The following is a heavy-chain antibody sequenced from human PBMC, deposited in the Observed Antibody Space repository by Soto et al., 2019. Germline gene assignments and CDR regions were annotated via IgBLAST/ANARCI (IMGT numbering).Heavy chain of an antibody. Sequence: SETLSLTCTVSGGSISSSSYYWGWIRQPPGKGLEWIGSIYYSGSTYYNPSLKSRVAISVDTSKNQFSLKLSSVTAADTAVYYCARHENYYILTGSYVRNGMAFWGQGTTVTVSS. J-gene: IGHJ6*02. CDR1: GGSISSSSYY. V-gene: IGHV4-39*01. D-gene: IGHD3-9*01. CDR2: IYYSGST. CDR3: ARHENYYILTGSYVRNGMAF.